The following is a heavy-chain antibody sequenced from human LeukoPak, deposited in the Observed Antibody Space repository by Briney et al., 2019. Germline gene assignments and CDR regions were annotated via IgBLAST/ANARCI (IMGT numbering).Heavy chain of an antibody. CDR2: ISGSGGST. CDR1: GFTFSSYA. Sequence: PGGSLRLSCAASGFTFSSYAMSWVRQAPGKGLEWVSDISGSGGSTYYADSVKGRFTISRDNSKNTLYLQMNSLRAEDTAVYYCAKDYAYSDSDGYYFDYWGQGTLVTVSS. V-gene: IGHV3-23*01. D-gene: IGHD3-22*01. CDR3: AKDYAYSDSDGYYFDY. J-gene: IGHJ4*02.